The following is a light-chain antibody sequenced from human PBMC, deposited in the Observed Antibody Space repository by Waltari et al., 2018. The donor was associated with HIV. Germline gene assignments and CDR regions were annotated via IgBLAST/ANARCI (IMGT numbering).Light chain of an antibody. CDR2: RSN. CDR3: AAWDDSLRGWV. Sequence: QSVLTQPPSASGTPGQRVTIPCSGRSANIGTTSVYWCQQPPGTSPKLLIYRSNQRPSGVPDRFSGSKSGTSGSLAISGLRSEDEADYYCAAWDDSLRGWVFGGGTKLTVL. J-gene: IGLJ3*02. V-gene: IGLV1-47*01. CDR1: SANIGTTS.